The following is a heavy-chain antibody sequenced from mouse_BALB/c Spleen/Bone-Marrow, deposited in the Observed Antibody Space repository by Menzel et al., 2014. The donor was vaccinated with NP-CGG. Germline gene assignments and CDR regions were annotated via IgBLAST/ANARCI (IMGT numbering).Heavy chain of an antibody. CDR1: GYTFTDYA. V-gene: IGHV1-67*01. J-gene: IGHJ3*01. D-gene: IGHD1-1*01. CDR3: ARAEYGSSYDWFAY. CDR2: ISTYSGNT. Sequence: HLVESGPELVRPGVSVKISCKGSGYTFTDYAMHWVKQSHAKSLEWIGIISTYSGNTNYNQKFKGKATMTVDKSSSTAYMELARLTSEDSAIYYFARAEYGSSYDWFAYWGQGTLVTVSA.